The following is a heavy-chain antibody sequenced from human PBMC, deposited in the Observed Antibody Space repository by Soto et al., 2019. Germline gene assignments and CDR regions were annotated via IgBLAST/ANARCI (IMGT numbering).Heavy chain of an antibody. J-gene: IGHJ6*01. D-gene: IGHD2-15*01. CDR2: ISGSGGST. Sequence: PVGSLRLSCASSGCTFSSYAMSWVRHSPGKWLEWVSAISGSGGSTYYADSVKGRFTISRDNSKNTLYLQMNSLRAEDTAVYYCAKDLPTSYCSGGSCYGSYYHYGMEVLGQGTTVSVSS. V-gene: IGHV3-23*01. CDR3: AKDLPTSYCSGGSCYGSYYHYGMEV. CDR1: GCTFSSYA.